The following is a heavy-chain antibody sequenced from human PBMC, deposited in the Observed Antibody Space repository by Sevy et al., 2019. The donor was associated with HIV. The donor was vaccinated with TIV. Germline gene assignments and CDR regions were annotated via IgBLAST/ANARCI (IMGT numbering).Heavy chain of an antibody. V-gene: IGHV3-13*01. D-gene: IGHD3-10*01. CDR2: IRTAGDT. Sequence: GGSLRLSCAASGFTFISYALSWVRQATGKGLEWVSAIRTAGDTYYPDSVKGRFTISRENAKNSLYLQMNSLRAGDTAVYYCAREVPGSLYGMDVWGQRTTVTVSS. CDR1: GFTFISYA. J-gene: IGHJ6*02. CDR3: AREVPGSLYGMDV.